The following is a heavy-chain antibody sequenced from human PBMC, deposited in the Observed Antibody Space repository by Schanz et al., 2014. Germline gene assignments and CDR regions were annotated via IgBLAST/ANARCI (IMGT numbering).Heavy chain of an antibody. V-gene: IGHV3-9*01. CDR1: GITFGDYG. Sequence: EAQLVESGGGLVQPGRSLTISCVASGITFGDYGVHWVRQVPGKGLEWVSGVIWRSGTVDYADSVKGRFTISRDNAKNSLYLQMNSLRAEDTALYYCAKEEVYVDSNGMDVWGQGTTVTVSS. J-gene: IGHJ6*02. CDR3: AKEEVYVDSNGMDV. CDR2: VIWRSGTV. D-gene: IGHD2-8*01.